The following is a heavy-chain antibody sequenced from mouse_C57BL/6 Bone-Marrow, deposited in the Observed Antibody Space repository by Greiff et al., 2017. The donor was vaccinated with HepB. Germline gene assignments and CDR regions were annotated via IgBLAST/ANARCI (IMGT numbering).Heavy chain of an antibody. Sequence: QVQLQQPGAELVKPGASVKLSCKASGYTFSSYWMQWVKQRPGHGLEWIGEIDPSDSYTNYNQKFKGKATLTVDTSSSTEYMQISSLTSEDSAVYNCARERGYGSSSFAYWGQGTLVTVSA. D-gene: IGHD1-1*01. CDR3: ARERGYGSSSFAY. CDR2: IDPSDSYT. J-gene: IGHJ3*01. CDR1: GYTFSSYW. V-gene: IGHV1-50*01.